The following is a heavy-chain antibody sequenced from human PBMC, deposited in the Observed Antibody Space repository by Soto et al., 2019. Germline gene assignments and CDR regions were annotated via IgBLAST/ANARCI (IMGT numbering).Heavy chain of an antibody. Sequence: AGGSLRLACAASGFTFSSYSMNWVRQAPGKGLEWVSSISSSSSYIYYADSVKGRFTISRDNAKNSLYLQMNSLRAEDTAVYYCARTAAAGTVAEYFQHWGQGTLVTVSS. CDR1: GFTFSSYS. D-gene: IGHD6-13*01. J-gene: IGHJ1*01. CDR3: ARTAAAGTVAEYFQH. V-gene: IGHV3-21*01. CDR2: ISSSSSYI.